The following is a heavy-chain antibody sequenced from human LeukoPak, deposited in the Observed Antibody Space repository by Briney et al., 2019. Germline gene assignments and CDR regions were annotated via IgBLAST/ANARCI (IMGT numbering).Heavy chain of an antibody. CDR3: ARLKGGYSYGSVGTLHFDY. CDR1: GYKFTNYW. J-gene: IGHJ4*02. V-gene: IGHV5-51*01. CDR2: IYPGDSET. D-gene: IGHD5-18*01. Sequence: GESLKISCKASGYKFTNYWIGWVRQMPGKGLEWMGIIYPGDSETRYSPSFQGRVTISADKSVSTAYLQWSSLKTSDTAMYYCARLKGGYSYGSVGTLHFDYWGQGTLVTVSS.